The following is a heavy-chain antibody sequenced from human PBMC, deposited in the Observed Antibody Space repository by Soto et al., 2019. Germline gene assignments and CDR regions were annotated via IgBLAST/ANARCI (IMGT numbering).Heavy chain of an antibody. Sequence: QITLKESGPALVRPTQTLTLTCAFSGFSLSTSGVGVGWIRQPPGKALEGLAVIYWEDRKHYSPSLRRRLTITKDTSKSHVVLTITTMDPTDTGTYYCAHKGPEDWPHDSWGQGTLVTVSS. J-gene: IGHJ4*02. CDR2: IYWEDRK. D-gene: IGHD3-9*01. V-gene: IGHV2-5*02. CDR1: GFSLSTSGVG. CDR3: AHKGPEDWPHDS.